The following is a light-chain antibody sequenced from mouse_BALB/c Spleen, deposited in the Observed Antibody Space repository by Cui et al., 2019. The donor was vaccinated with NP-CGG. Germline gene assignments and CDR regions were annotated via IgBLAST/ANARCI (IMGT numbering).Light chain of an antibody. CDR1: TRAVTTTNY. J-gene: IGLJ1*01. CDR2: STS. V-gene: IGLV1*01. CDR3: ALWYSNHWV. Sequence: AVVTPDSAPWTYPGETVTLTCRSSTRAVTTTNYANWVQEKPDHLFTGLIGSTSNRAPGVPARFSGSLIGDKAALTITGTQTEDEAMYFCALWYSNHWVFGGGTKLTVL.